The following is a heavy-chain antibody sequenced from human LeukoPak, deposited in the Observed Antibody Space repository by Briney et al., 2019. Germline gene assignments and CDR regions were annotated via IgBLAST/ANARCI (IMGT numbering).Heavy chain of an antibody. CDR3: GRGRHSTSSGYYFDY. J-gene: IGHJ4*02. CDR1: GFTFSSYA. D-gene: IGHD6-6*01. CDR2: ISGSGGST. V-gene: IGHV3-23*01. Sequence: GGSLRLSCAASGFTFSSYAMSWVRQAPGKGLEWVSAISGSGGSTYYADSVKGRFTISRDNSKSTLYLQMYSLRAEDTAVYYCGRGRHSTSSGYYFDYWGQGTLVTVSA.